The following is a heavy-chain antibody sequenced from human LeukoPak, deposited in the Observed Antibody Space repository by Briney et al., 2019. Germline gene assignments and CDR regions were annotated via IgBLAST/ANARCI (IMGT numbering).Heavy chain of an antibody. J-gene: IGHJ3*02. CDR1: GFTFSTYT. V-gene: IGHV3-21*01. D-gene: IGHD1-26*01. CDR3: ATYSPTGASDI. Sequence: KPGGSLRLSCAASGFTFSTYTMNWVRQAPGKGLGWVSSITSSSNYIYYADSVKGRFTISRDNAKNSLDLQLNRPRAEDTAVYSCATYSPTGASDIWGQGTLVTVSS. CDR2: ITSSSNYI.